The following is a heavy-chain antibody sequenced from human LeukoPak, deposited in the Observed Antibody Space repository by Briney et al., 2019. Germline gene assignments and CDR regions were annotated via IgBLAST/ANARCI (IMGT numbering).Heavy chain of an antibody. CDR2: ISGEGGST. CDR3: AKDISDSSGYYYVSPGGANY. CDR1: GFTFDDYA. V-gene: IGHV3-43*02. J-gene: IGHJ4*02. D-gene: IGHD3-22*01. Sequence: GGSLRLSCAASGFTFDDYAMHWVRQAPGKGLEWVSLISGEGGSTYYADSVKGRFTISRDNSKNSLYLQMNSLRTEDTALYYCAKDISDSSGYYYVSPGGANYWGQGTLVTVSS.